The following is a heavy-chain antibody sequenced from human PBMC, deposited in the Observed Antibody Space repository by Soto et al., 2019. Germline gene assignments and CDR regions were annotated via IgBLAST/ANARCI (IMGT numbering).Heavy chain of an antibody. Sequence: HPXGSLRLSXVASGFTXSSYAMSWVRQAPGKGLEWVAAIRGIGGSTYYADSVKGRFTISRDNSKNTLYLQMNSLRAEDTAVYYCAKPNGPFDYWGQGTLVTVSS. J-gene: IGHJ4*02. CDR1: GFTXSSYA. CDR3: AKPNGPFDY. D-gene: IGHD2-8*01. CDR2: IRGIGGST. V-gene: IGHV3-23*01.